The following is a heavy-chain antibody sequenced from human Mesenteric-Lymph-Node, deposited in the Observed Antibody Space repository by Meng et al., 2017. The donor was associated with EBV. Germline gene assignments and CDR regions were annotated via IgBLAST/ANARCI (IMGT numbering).Heavy chain of an antibody. CDR3: ARPRIRYGSGSYYY. CDR2: INHSGST. CDR1: GWSFIDYI. D-gene: IGHD3-10*01. J-gene: IGHJ4*02. Sequence: QVQQPQGGEGMLKPPETLSPPGAVHGWSFIDYIWIWIRQAPGKGLEWVGEINHSGSTKYNPSLKSRVTISVDTSKIQISLNLNSVTAADTAVYYCARPRIRYGSGSYYYWGQGTLVTVSS. V-gene: IGHV4-34*01.